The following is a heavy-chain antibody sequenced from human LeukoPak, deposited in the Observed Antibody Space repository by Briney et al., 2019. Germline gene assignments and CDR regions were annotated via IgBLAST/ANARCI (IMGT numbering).Heavy chain of an antibody. D-gene: IGHD1-26*01. Sequence: EASVKVSCKTSGYTFTNYDINWVRQATGRGLEWMGWMNPKSGNTGSAQRFQGRVTMTRDTSISTAYMELISLRSEDTAVYYCARVWGAIDYWGQGALVAVSS. CDR3: ARVWGAIDY. V-gene: IGHV1-8*01. CDR2: MNPKSGNT. J-gene: IGHJ4*02. CDR1: GYTFTNYD.